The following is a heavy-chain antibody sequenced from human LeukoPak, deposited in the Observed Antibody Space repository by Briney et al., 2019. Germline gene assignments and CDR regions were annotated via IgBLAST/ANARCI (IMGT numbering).Heavy chain of an antibody. CDR2: INPSGGST. CDR1: GYTFTSYY. Sequence: ASVKVSCKASGYTFTSYYMHWARQAPGQGLEWMGIINPSGGSTSYAQKFQGRVSITRDTSTSTVYMELSSLRSEDTAVYYCAREGGIAAAGTMVNWFDPWGQGTLVTVSS. V-gene: IGHV1-46*01. CDR3: AREGGIAAAGTMVNWFDP. D-gene: IGHD6-13*01. J-gene: IGHJ5*02.